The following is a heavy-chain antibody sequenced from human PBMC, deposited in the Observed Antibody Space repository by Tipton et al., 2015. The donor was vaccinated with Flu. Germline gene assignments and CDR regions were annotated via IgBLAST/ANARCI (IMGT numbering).Heavy chain of an antibody. CDR1: GDSISSDFY. CDR2: VSRTGST. Sequence: LRLSCAVSGDSISSDFYWAWIRQFPGKGLEWIGTVSRTGSTIYNPSLKSRVTISIDTSKNQLSLNMRSVTAADMAVYYCARRDYSNYVSDPKSWLDPWGQGTLVTVSS. J-gene: IGHJ5*02. D-gene: IGHD4-11*01. V-gene: IGHV4-38-2*01. CDR3: ARRDYSNYVSDPKSWLDP.